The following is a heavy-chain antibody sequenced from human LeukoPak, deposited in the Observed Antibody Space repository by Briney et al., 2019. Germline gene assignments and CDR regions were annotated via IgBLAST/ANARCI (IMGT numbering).Heavy chain of an antibody. V-gene: IGHV3-20*04. CDR1: GFTFDDYG. J-gene: IGHJ6*03. D-gene: IGHD2-8*01. Sequence: GGSLRLSCAASGFTFDDYGMSWVRQAPGKGLEWVSSINWNGDGTGYAQSVKGRFTISRDNAKNSLYLQMNSLRAEDTALYYCARVPVMDFYHYSYMDVWGKGTTATVSS. CDR3: ARVPVMDFYHYSYMDV. CDR2: INWNGDGT.